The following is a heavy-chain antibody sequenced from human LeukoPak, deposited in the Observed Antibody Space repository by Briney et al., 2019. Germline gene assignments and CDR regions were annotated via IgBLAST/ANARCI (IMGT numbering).Heavy chain of an antibody. CDR1: GGSIRSGGYY. V-gene: IGHV4-31*03. D-gene: IGHD3-22*01. CDR3: ASGAYYYDSSGGERDRPFDY. CDR2: IYYSGST. Sequence: SQTLSLTCTVSGGSIRSGGYYWSWIRQHPGKGLEWIGYIYYSGSTYYNPSLKSRVTISVDTSKNQFSLKLSSVTAADTAVYYCASGAYYYDSSGGERDRPFDYWGQGTLVTVSS. J-gene: IGHJ4*02.